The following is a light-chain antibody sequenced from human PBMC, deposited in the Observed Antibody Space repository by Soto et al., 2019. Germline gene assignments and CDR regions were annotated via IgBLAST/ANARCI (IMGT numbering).Light chain of an antibody. V-gene: IGKV3-20*01. J-gene: IGKJ1*01. CDR1: QSVDSSF. CDR3: QQYVSSVT. Sequence: EIVLTQSPGSLSLSPGERATLSCRASQSVDSSFFAWYQKKPGQAPRLLIYGASKRATGIPDGLSGSGCGTDFTLTISRLEPEDFAVYYCQQYVSSVTFGQGTKVEIK. CDR2: GAS.